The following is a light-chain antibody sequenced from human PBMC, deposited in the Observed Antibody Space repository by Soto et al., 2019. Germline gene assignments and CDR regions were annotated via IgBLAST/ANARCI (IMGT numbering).Light chain of an antibody. CDR1: QSLLFSLDNKNY. V-gene: IGKV4-1*01. CDR2: WAS. Sequence: DIVMTQSPDSLAVSLGERATINCKSSQSLLFSLDNKNYLAWYQQQPGRPPKLLIYWASTRESGVPDRFSGSGSGTDLSITISSLQAEDVAVYYCQQYYSSPPLTFGGGTKVEIK. CDR3: QQYYSSPPLT. J-gene: IGKJ4*01.